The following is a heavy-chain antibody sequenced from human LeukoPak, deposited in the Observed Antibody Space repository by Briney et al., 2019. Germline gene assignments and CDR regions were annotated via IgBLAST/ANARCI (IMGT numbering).Heavy chain of an antibody. D-gene: IGHD5-18*01. CDR3: AREQDTAMVMKLDY. J-gene: IGHJ4*02. V-gene: IGHV4-30-4*08. Sequence: SETLSLTCTVSGGSISSGDYYWSWIRQPPGKGLERIGYIYYSGSTYYNPSLKSRVTISVDTSKNQFSLKLSSVTAGDTAVYYGAREQDTAMVMKLDYWGQGTLVTVSS. CDR2: IYYSGST. CDR1: GGSISSGDYY.